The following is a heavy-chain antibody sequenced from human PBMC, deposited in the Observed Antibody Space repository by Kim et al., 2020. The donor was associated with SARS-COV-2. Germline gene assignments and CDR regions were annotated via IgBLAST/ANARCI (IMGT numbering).Heavy chain of an antibody. D-gene: IGHD3-22*01. CDR1: GGSISSSSYY. J-gene: IGHJ4*02. CDR2: IYYSGST. CDR3: ARHHVRNYDSSATLTDY. V-gene: IGHV4-39*01. Sequence: SETLSLTCTVSGGSISSSSYYWGWIRQPPGKGLEWIGSIYYSGSTYYNPSLKSRVTISVDTSKNQFSLKLSSVTAADTAVYYCARHHVRNYDSSATLTDYWGQGTLATVSS.